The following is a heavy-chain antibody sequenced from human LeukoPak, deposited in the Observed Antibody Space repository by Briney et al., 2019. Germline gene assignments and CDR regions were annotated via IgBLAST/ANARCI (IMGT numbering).Heavy chain of an antibody. D-gene: IGHD3-22*01. J-gene: IGHJ4*02. CDR1: GFTFSSYA. CDR3: ARGAPKGHYYDSSGY. Sequence: SGGSLRLSCAASGFTFSSYAMHWVRQAPGKGLEWVADISYDGSNKYYADSVKGRFTTSRDNSKNTLYLQMSSLRAEDTAVYYCARGAPKGHYYDSSGYWGQGTLVTVSS. V-gene: IGHV3-30-3*01. CDR2: ISYDGSNK.